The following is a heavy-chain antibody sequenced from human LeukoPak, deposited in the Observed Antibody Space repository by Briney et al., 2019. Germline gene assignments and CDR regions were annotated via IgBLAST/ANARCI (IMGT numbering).Heavy chain of an antibody. Sequence: GESLKISCKGSGYSFTSYWIGWVRQMPGKGLEWMGIIYPGDSDTRYSPSFQGQVTISADKSISTAYLKWSSRKVSDTAMYYCARMDIVNSGDYWGQGTLVTVSS. CDR2: IYPGDSDT. CDR1: GYSFTSYW. J-gene: IGHJ4*02. CDR3: ARMDIVNSGDY. D-gene: IGHD5-12*01. V-gene: IGHV5-51*01.